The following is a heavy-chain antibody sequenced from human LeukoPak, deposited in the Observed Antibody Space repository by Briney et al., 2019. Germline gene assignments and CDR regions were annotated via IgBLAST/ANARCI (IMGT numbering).Heavy chain of an antibody. Sequence: GGSLRLSCAASGFTFSSYAMSWVRQAPGKGLEWVSAITGSGGSTYYADSVKGRFTISRDNSENTLYLQMISLRAEDTAVYYCARETPRRGETRDGYRWGQGTLVTVSS. CDR2: ITGSGGST. CDR3: ARETPRRGETRDGYR. CDR1: GFTFSSYA. J-gene: IGHJ4*02. D-gene: IGHD5-24*01. V-gene: IGHV3-23*01.